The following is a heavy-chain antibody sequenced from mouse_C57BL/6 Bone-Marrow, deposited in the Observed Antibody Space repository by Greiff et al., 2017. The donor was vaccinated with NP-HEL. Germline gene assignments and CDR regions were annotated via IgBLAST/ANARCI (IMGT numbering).Heavy chain of an antibody. CDR3: TTRDRQLAWFAY. D-gene: IGHD3-2*01. CDR1: GFNIKDYY. CDR2: IDPEDGDT. Sequence: EVQLQQSGAELVRPGASVKLSCTASGFNIKDYYMHWVKQRPEQGLEWIGRIDPEDGDTEYAPKFQGKATMTADTSSNTAYLQLSSLTSEDTAVYYCTTRDRQLAWFAYWGQGTLVTVSA. J-gene: IGHJ3*01. V-gene: IGHV14-1*01.